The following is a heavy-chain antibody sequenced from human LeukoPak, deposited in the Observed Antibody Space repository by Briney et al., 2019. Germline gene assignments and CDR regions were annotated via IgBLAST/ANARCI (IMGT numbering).Heavy chain of an antibody. Sequence: GGSLRLSCAASGFTFDDYAMHWVRQAPGKGLEWVSGINWSSGTIVYADSVKGRFTTSRDNAKKSLYLQMNSLRVEDTASYYCAKDISSSPRGLGWFDSWGQGSLVTVSS. CDR2: INWSSGTI. CDR1: GFTFDDYA. CDR3: AKDISSSPRGLGWFDS. V-gene: IGHV3-9*01. J-gene: IGHJ5*01. D-gene: IGHD6-6*01.